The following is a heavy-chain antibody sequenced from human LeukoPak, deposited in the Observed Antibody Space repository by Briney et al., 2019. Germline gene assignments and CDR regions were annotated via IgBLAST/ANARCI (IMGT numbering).Heavy chain of an antibody. CDR3: ARDEQAFCGGDCYPILGY. Sequence: GASVKVSCKASDYTFTSYGINWVRQAPGQGLEWMGWISVSKGNTKYAQKFQGRVTMTTDTSTNTAYLELRSLRSDDTAVYYCARDEQAFCGGDCYPILGYWGQGTPVTVSS. J-gene: IGHJ4*02. D-gene: IGHD2-21*02. V-gene: IGHV1-18*01. CDR1: DYTFTSYG. CDR2: ISVSKGNT.